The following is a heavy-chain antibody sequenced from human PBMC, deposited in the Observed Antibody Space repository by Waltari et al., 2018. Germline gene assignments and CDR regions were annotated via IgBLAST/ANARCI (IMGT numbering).Heavy chain of an antibody. Sequence: QLQLQESGPGLVKPSETLSLTCTVSGGSISSSSYYWGWIRQPPGKGLEWIGSIYYSGSTYYNPSLKSRVTISVDTSKNQFSLKLSSVTAADTAVYYCARDQIYGSPTFDYWGQGTLVTVSS. D-gene: IGHD1-26*01. CDR1: GGSISSSSYY. CDR3: ARDQIYGSPTFDY. V-gene: IGHV4-39*07. CDR2: IYYSGST. J-gene: IGHJ4*02.